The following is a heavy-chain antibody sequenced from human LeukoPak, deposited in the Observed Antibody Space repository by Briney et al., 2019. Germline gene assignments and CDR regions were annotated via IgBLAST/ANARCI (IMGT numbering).Heavy chain of an antibody. V-gene: IGHV3-7*01. CDR3: ARGTHGYYYDSSGYSYYFDY. J-gene: IGHJ4*02. CDR2: IKQDGSEK. D-gene: IGHD3-22*01. CDR1: GFTFSSYW. Sequence: GGSLRLSCAASGFTFSSYWMSWVRQAPGKGLEWLANIKQDGSEKYYVDSVKGRFTISRDNAKNSLYLQMNSLRAEDTAVYYCARGTHGYYYDSSGYSYYFDYWGQGTLVTVSS.